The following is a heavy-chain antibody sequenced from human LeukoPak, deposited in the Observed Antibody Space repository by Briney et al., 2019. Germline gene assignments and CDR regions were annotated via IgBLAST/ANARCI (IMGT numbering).Heavy chain of an antibody. CDR1: GSRFSSYW. J-gene: IGHJ4*02. D-gene: IGHD3-10*01. V-gene: IGHV5-51*01. Sequence: GESLKISCKGSGSRFSSYWIGWVRPMPGKGLEWMGFIYPGESDTRYSPSFQGQVTISADKSISTAYLQWRSLKASDTAMYYCARNRGDNTFDYWGQGILVTVSS. CDR3: ARNRGDNTFDY. CDR2: IYPGESDT.